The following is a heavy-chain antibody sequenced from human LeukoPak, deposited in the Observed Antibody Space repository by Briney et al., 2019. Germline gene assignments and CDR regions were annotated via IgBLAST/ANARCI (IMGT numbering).Heavy chain of an antibody. CDR3: AKDLRGVIFGFDY. CDR2: IRYDGSNK. Sequence: PGGSLRLSCAASGFPFSSYGMHWVRQAPGKGLEWVAFIRYDGSNKYYADSVKGRFTISRDNSKNTLYLQMNSLRAEDTAVYYCAKDLRGVIFGFDYWGQGTLVTVSS. J-gene: IGHJ4*02. D-gene: IGHD3-10*01. CDR1: GFPFSSYG. V-gene: IGHV3-30*02.